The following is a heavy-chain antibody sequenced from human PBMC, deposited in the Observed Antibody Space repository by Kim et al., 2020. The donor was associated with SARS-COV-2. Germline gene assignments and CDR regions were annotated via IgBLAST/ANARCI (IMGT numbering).Heavy chain of an antibody. J-gene: IGHJ6*02. D-gene: IGHD3-16*01. Sequence: NPSLQSRVTIYVDTSKNQFSLKLSAVTAADTAVYYWAREGDYYYAMDVWGQGTTVTASS. CDR3: AREGDYYYAMDV. V-gene: IGHV4-39*02.